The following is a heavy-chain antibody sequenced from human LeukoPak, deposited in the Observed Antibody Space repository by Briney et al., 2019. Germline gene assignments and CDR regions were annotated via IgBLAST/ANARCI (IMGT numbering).Heavy chain of an antibody. Sequence: GGSLRLSCAASGFTFSSYWMSWVRQAPGKGLEWVANIKQDGSEKYYVDSVKGRFTISRDNAKNSLYLQMNSLRAEDTAVYYCARGVLWFGENKKTPSPGDEYFQHWGRGTLVTVSS. D-gene: IGHD3-10*01. V-gene: IGHV3-7*01. CDR1: GFTFSSYW. CDR3: ARGVLWFGENKKTPSPGDEYFQH. CDR2: IKQDGSEK. J-gene: IGHJ1*01.